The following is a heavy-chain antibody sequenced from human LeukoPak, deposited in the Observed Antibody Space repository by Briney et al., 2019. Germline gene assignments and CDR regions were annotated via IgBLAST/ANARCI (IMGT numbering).Heavy chain of an antibody. CDR1: GGSFSGYY. CDR3: ARGALTYSYVPFDP. Sequence: PSETLSLTCAVYGGSFSGYYWSWIRQPPGKGLEWIGEINHSGSTNYNPSLKSRVTISVDTSKSQFSLKLSSVTAADTAVYYCARGALTYSYVPFDPWGQGTLVTVSS. CDR2: INHSGST. D-gene: IGHD5-18*01. V-gene: IGHV4-34*01. J-gene: IGHJ5*02.